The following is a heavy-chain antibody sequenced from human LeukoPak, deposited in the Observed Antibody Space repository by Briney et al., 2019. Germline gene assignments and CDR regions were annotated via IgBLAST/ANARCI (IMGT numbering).Heavy chain of an antibody. CDR1: GFTLSSHG. CDR3: AKNSQSYFDY. Sequence: GGSLRLSCAASGFTLSSHGMTWVRQAPGRGLEWVSGISHDAFATYYADSVKGRFTISRDTSKNTLFLQMNSLRAEDTAVYYSAKNSQSYFDYWGRGTLATVSS. V-gene: IGHV3-23*01. J-gene: IGHJ4*02. D-gene: IGHD4-11*01. CDR2: ISHDAFAT.